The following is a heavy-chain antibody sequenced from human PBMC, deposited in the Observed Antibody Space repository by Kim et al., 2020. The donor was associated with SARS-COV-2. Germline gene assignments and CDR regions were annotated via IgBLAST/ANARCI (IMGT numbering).Heavy chain of an antibody. J-gene: IGHJ6*03. Sequence: SETLSLTCVVSGDSVDDGVYFWSWIRRRPGNGLEWMAYIFYTGDTHSSPSLRSRLTLSRDTSKNLFSLALTSVTAADTGTYYCAAVQNSHKNYYAAVWGKGTTVAVSS. CDR3: AAVQNSHKNYYAAV. CDR1: GDSVDDGVYF. V-gene: IGHV4-31*11. CDR2: IFYTGDT. D-gene: IGHD1-26*01.